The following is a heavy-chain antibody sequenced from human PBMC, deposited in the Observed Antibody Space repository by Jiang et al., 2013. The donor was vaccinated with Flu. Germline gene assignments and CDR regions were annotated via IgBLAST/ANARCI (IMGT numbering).Heavy chain of an antibody. CDR1: GYTFTSYA. CDR3: ARDQSGSLKGLDY. V-gene: IGHV1-3*01. J-gene: IGHJ4*02. CDR2: INAGNGNT. Sequence: GAEVKKPGSSVKVSCKASGYTFTSYAMHWVRQAPGQGLEWMGWINAGNGNTRYSEKFRGRVTITRDTSASTVYMELSSLESEDTAVYYCARDQSGSLKGLDYWGQGTLASVSS. D-gene: IGHD1-26*01.